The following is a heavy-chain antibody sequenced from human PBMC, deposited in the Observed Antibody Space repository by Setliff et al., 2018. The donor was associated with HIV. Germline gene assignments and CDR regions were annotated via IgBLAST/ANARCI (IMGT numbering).Heavy chain of an antibody. D-gene: IGHD5-12*01. CDR3: AREKTWLRFLDY. J-gene: IGHJ4*02. CDR1: GYTFNNYG. CDR2: INTHSGYT. V-gene: IGHV1-18*01. Sequence: VASVKVSCKASGYTFNNYGISWVRQAPGQGLEWMGWINTHSGYTNYAQNVQGRVTVTMDTSTSTAYMELRSLKSDDTAVYYCAREKTWLRFLDYWGQGTLVTVSS.